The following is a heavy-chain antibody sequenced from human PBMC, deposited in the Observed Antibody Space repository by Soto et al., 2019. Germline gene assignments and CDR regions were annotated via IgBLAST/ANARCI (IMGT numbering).Heavy chain of an antibody. CDR3: ARLVGATGMDV. V-gene: IGHV4-39*01. J-gene: IGHJ6*02. CDR1: GGSISSSSYY. Sequence: QLQLQESGPGLVKPSETLSLTCTVSGGSISSSSYYWGWIRQPPGKGLEWIGSIYYSGSTYYNPSLKSRVTISVDTSKNQFALKLSSVTAADTAVYYCARLVGATGMDVWGQGTTVTVSS. CDR2: IYYSGST. D-gene: IGHD1-26*01.